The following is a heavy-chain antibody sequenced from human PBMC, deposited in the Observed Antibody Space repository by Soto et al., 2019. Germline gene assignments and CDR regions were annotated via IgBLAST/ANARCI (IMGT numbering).Heavy chain of an antibody. CDR2: ISSSGRTI. V-gene: IGHV3-48*03. CDR3: ARVKVGAQSLDF. D-gene: IGHD1-26*01. J-gene: IGHJ4*02. Sequence: PGGSLRLSCAASGFTFSSYEMNWVRQAPGKGLEWVSYISSSGRTIYYADSVKGRFTISRDNAKNPLYLQMNSLRAEDTAVYYCARVKVGAQSLDFWGQGTLVTVSS. CDR1: GFTFSSYE.